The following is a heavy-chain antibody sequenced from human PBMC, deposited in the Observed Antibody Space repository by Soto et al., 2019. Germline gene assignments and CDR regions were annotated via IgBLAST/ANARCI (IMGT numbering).Heavy chain of an antibody. V-gene: IGHV3-23*01. CDR2: ISGSGGNT. J-gene: IGHJ4*02. CDR1: GFTFSNYA. D-gene: IGHD3-10*01. Sequence: EVQLLESGGGLVQPGGSLRLSCSASGFTFSNYARGWVRQAPGQELEWVSTISGSGGNTYYADSVKGRFTISRDNSKNTLYLQMNSLRAEDTAVYYCARHFGSGSYLFDYWGQGTLVTVSS. CDR3: ARHFGSGSYLFDY.